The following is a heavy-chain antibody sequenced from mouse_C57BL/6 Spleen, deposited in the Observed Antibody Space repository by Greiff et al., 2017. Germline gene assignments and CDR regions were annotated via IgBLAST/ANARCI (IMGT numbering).Heavy chain of an antibody. D-gene: IGHD2-1*01. J-gene: IGHJ4*01. CDR3: ARYGGNYEDYYAMDY. CDR1: GYTFTSYW. Sequence: QVQLQQPGTELVKPGASVKLSCKASGYTFTSYWMHWVKQRPGQGLEWIGNINPSNGGTNYNEKFKSKATLTVDKSSSTAYMQLSSLTSEDSAVXYCARYGGNYEDYYAMDYWGQGTSVTVSS. CDR2: INPSNGGT. V-gene: IGHV1-53*01.